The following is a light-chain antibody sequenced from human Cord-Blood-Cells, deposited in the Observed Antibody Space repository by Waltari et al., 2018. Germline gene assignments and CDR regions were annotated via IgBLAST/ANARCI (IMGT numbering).Light chain of an antibody. CDR2: GAS. Sequence: EIVMTQSPATLSVSPGERVTLSCRASQSVSSNLAWYQQKPGQAPRLLIYGASTRATGIPARFSGSGSGTEFTLTINSLQSEDFAVYYCQQYNNWPLTFGGGTKVEIK. CDR3: QQYNNWPLT. J-gene: IGKJ4*01. V-gene: IGKV3-15*01. CDR1: QSVSSN.